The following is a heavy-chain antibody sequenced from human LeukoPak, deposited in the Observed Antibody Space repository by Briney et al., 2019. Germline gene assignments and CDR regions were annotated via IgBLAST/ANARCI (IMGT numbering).Heavy chain of an antibody. Sequence: GGSLRLSCAASGFTFSRHWMHWVRQAPGQGLVWVSRINSDGSSTSYADSVKGRFTISRDNAKNTLYLQMNSLRAEDTAVYYCARAHPLDYWGQGTLVTVSS. CDR2: INSDGSST. CDR3: ARAHPLDY. CDR1: GFTFSRHW. V-gene: IGHV3-74*01. J-gene: IGHJ4*02.